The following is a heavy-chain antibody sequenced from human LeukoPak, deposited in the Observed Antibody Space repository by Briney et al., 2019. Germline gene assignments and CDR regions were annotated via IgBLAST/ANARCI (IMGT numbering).Heavy chain of an antibody. CDR2: MKQDGSEK. CDR1: GFSFSTYW. J-gene: IGHJ4*02. Sequence: GGSLRLSCAASGFSFSTYWMTWVRQAPGKGLEWVANMKQDGSEKYYVDSVKGRFTISRDNAKNSLYLQMNSLRAEDTAVYYCARGPYYFDYWGQGTLVTVSS. V-gene: IGHV3-7*04. CDR3: ARGPYYFDY.